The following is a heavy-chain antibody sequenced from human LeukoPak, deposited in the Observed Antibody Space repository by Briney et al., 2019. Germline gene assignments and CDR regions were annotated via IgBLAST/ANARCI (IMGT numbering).Heavy chain of an antibody. CDR3: ARDPSGGSLYYGMDV. J-gene: IGHJ6*02. D-gene: IGHD5-12*01. CDR1: GFTFRSSW. V-gene: IGHV3-74*03. Sequence: GGSLRLSCAASGFTFRSSWMHWVRQAPGKGLVWVSRINSDGGSTTYADSVKGRFTISRDNAKNTLFMQMNSLRAEDTAVYYCARDPSGGSLYYGMDVRGQVTTVTVSS. CDR2: INSDGGST.